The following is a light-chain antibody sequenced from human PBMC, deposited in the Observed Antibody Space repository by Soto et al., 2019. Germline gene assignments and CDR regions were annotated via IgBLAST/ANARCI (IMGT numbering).Light chain of an antibody. CDR1: QSVSTN. V-gene: IGKV3-15*01. J-gene: IGKJ2*01. Sequence: EIVMTQSPATLSVSPGERATLSCRASQSVSTNLAWYQQKPGQAPRLLIYGASTRATGIPARFSGSGSGTEFTLTISSLESEDSAVYYCQHYNNWHTFGQGTKLEIK. CDR2: GAS. CDR3: QHYNNWHT.